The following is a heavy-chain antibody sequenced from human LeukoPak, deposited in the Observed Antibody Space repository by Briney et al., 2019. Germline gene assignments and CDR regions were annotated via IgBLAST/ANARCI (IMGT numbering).Heavy chain of an antibody. D-gene: IGHD1-1*01. CDR1: GYSFASYW. CDR3: ARLASEGTFDY. CDR2: IYPPDSDT. J-gene: IGHJ4*02. V-gene: IGHV5-51*01. Sequence: GESLKISCKGSGYSFASYWIAWVRQMPGKGLEWMGSIYPPDSDTKYSPSFQGQVTISADKSISTAYLQWSSLKASDTAIYYCARLASEGTFDYWGQGILVTVSS.